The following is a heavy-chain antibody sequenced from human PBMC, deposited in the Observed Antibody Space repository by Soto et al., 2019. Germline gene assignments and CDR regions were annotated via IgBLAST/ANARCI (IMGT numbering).Heavy chain of an antibody. CDR2: INHSGGT. V-gene: IGHV4-34*01. CDR1: GGSFSGYY. CDR3: AREGVLRYFDRRWFVGRYYGMDV. J-gene: IGHJ6*02. D-gene: IGHD3-9*01. Sequence: SETLSLTCAVYGGSFSGYYWSWIRQPPGKGLEWIGEINHSGGTNYNPSLKSRVTISVDTSKNQFSLKLSSVTDADTAVYYCAREGVLRYFDRRWFVGRYYGMDVWGQGTTVPVYS.